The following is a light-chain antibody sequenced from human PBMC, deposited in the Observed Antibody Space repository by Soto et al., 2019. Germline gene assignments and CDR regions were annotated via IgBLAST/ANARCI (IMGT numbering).Light chain of an antibody. V-gene: IGLV2-14*01. CDR3: SSYTNSGTHVV. CDR1: SSDVGGYNY. J-gene: IGLJ2*01. Sequence: QSVLTQSASVSGSPGQSITISYTGTSSDVGGYNYVSWFQQHPGKAPKLMIYEVTNRPSGVSNRFSGSKSGNTASLTISGLQAEDEADYYCSSYTNSGTHVVFGGGTQLTVL. CDR2: EVT.